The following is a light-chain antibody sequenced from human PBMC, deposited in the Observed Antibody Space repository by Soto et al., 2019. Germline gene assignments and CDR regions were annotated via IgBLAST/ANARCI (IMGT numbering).Light chain of an antibody. CDR3: CSYAGHESQMYV. CDR2: EVA. V-gene: IGLV2-23*02. Sequence: QSALTQPASVSGSPGQSITISCTGTSSDVGTYDLVSWFQQRPGKPPQLMIYEVAQRPSGVSNRFSGSKSGNTASLTISGLQPEDEADYYCCSYAGHESQMYVFETGTKLTVL. CDR1: SSDVGTYDL. J-gene: IGLJ1*01.